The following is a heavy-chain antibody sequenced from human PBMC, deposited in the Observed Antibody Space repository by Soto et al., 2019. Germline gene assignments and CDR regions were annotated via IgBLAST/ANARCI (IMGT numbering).Heavy chain of an antibody. D-gene: IGHD6-19*01. CDR1: GGTFSSYA. Sequence: SVKVSCKASGGTFSSYAISWVRQAPGQGLEWMGGIIPIFGTANYAQKFQGRVTITADKSTSTAYMELSSLGSEDTAVYYCARDSGRGWYFDYWGQGTLVTVSS. J-gene: IGHJ4*02. CDR2: IIPIFGTA. CDR3: ARDSGRGWYFDY. V-gene: IGHV1-69*06.